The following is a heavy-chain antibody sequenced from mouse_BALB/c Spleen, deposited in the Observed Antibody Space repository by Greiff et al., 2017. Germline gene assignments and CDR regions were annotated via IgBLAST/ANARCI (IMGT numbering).Heavy chain of an antibody. D-gene: IGHD2-3*01. CDR2: IRNKANGYTT. CDR3: ARDGDGYYVGYYAMDY. V-gene: IGHV7-3*02. J-gene: IGHJ4*01. CDR1: GFTFTDYY. Sequence: EVMLVESGGGLVQPGGSLRLSCATSGFTFTDYYMSWVRQPPGKALEWLGFIRNKANGYTTEYSASVKGRFTISRDNSQSILYLQMNTLRAEDSATYYCARDGDGYYVGYYAMDYWGQGTSVTVSS.